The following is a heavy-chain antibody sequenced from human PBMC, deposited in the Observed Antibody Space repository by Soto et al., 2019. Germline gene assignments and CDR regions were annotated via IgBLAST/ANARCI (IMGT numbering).Heavy chain of an antibody. CDR1: GFTFSSYA. J-gene: IGHJ4*02. CDR3: AKYVLNYCRSASYLVY. V-gene: IGHV3-30-3*02. CDR2: ISYDGSNK. Sequence: GSLRRSGAASGFTFSSYAMHWVRQAPGKGLEWVAVISYDGSNKYYADSVKGRFTISRDNSKNTLYLQMNSLRAEDTAVYYCAKYVLNYCRSASYLVYWCPGPLVT. D-gene: IGHD3-10*01.